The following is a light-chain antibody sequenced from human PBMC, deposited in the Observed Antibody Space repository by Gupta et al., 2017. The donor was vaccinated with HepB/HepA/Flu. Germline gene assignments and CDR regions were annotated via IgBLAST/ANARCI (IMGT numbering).Light chain of an antibody. V-gene: IGKV3-20*01. CDR3: QQYGGSPRT. J-gene: IGKJ4*02. Sequence: VLTQSPGTLSLSPGERATLSCWASQSFSRTFLAWYQQKAGQAPRLLIYGTSSRATGIPDRVRGRGSGTDFTLTISRLEPEDFAVYYCQQYGGSPRTFGGGTKVEIK. CDR2: GTS. CDR1: QSFSRTF.